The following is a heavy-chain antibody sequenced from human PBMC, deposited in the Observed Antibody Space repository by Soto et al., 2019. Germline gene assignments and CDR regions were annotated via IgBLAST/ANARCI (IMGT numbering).Heavy chain of an antibody. CDR3: ARSDWFDP. CDR1: GFTFSTYW. CDR2: IKSDGSSA. V-gene: IGHV3-74*01. Sequence: GGSLRLSCAASGFTFSTYWMHWVRQAPGKGLVWVSRIKSDGSSASYADSVKGRFTISRDNAKNTLYLQMNSLRVEDTAVYYCARSDWFDPWGQGTLVTVAS. J-gene: IGHJ5*02.